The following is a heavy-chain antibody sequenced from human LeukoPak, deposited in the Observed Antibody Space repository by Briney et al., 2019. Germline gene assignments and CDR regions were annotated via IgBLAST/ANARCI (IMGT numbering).Heavy chain of an antibody. J-gene: IGHJ4*02. CDR1: GFTFSSYV. CDR2: ISYDGSNK. Sequence: GGSLRLSCAASGFTFSSYVMHWVRQAPGKGLEWVAVISYDGSNKYYADSVKGRFTISRDNSKNTLYLQMNSLRAEDTAVYYCEGYYDSSGYYRDYWGQGALVTVSS. CDR3: EGYYDSSGYYRDY. D-gene: IGHD3-22*01. V-gene: IGHV3-30-3*01.